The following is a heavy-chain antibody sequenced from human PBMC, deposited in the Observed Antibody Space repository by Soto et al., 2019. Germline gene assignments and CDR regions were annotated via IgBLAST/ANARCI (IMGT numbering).Heavy chain of an antibody. D-gene: IGHD6-19*01. CDR3: ARLYSSGWSRLDY. Sequence: QLQLQESGPGLVKPSETLSLTCTVSGGSISSSSYYWGWIRQPPGKGLEWIGSIYYSGSTYYNPSLQSRVSISVGTSKNQFSLTLSSVTAADTAVYYCARLYSSGWSRLDYWGQGTLVTVSS. CDR1: GGSISSSSYY. CDR2: IYYSGST. V-gene: IGHV4-39*01. J-gene: IGHJ4*02.